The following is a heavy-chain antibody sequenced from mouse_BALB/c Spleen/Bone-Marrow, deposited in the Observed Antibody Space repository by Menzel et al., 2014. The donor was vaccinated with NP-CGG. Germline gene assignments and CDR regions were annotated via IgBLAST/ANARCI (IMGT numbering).Heavy chain of an antibody. CDR1: GYAFSTYW. CDR2: IYPGDGDT. CDR3: ARGARSAMDY. V-gene: IGHV1-80*01. J-gene: IGHJ4*01. Sequence: VQVVESGAELVRPESSVKISCKASGYAFSTYWMIWVKQRPGQGLEWIGQIYPGDGDTNYNGKFKGKATLTADKSSSTAYMQLSSLTSEDSAVYLCARGARSAMDYWGQGTSVTVSS.